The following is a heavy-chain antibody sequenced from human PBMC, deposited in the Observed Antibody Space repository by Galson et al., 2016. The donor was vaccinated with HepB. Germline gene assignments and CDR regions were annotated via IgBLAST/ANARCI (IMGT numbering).Heavy chain of an antibody. V-gene: IGHV1-18*01. Sequence: SVKVSCKASGYSFSTTGISWVRRAPGQGLEWMGWISGYNGNTKYAEKFQGRVTMTTDTSTGTVYMELRSLRSDETAVYYCAGDRRRNDFWSGDSLAFDIWGQGTMVTVSS. CDR2: ISGYNGNT. J-gene: IGHJ3*02. D-gene: IGHD3-3*01. CDR3: AGDRRRNDFWSGDSLAFDI. CDR1: GYSFSTTG.